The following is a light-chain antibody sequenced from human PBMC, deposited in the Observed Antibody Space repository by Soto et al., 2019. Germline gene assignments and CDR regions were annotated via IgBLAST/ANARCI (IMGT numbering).Light chain of an antibody. CDR2: GAS. J-gene: IGKJ3*01. Sequence: EIVLTQSPGTLSLSPGERATLSCRASQSVSSSYLAWYQQKPGQAPRLLIYGASSRATGIPDRFSGSGSGTDFPLTISRREPEDFAVYYCKKYGSSLFTLGPGTRVNIK. CDR3: KKYGSSLFT. CDR1: QSVSSSY. V-gene: IGKV3-20*01.